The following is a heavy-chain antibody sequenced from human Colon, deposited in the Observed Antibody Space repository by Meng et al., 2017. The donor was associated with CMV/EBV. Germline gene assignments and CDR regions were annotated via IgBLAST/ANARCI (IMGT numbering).Heavy chain of an antibody. D-gene: IGHD2-15*01. Sequence: GESLKIPCGAPGFNFSKFELNWVRQAPGKGLEWISYISSSGRTIFDADSVKGRFTVSRDNAKNSLFLEMNNLRVEDTAMYYCARDRIDCSGGNCNAVFLDSWGQGTQVTVSS. J-gene: IGHJ4*02. V-gene: IGHV3-48*03. CDR1: GFNFSKFE. CDR2: ISSSGRTI. CDR3: ARDRIDCSGGNCNAVFLDS.